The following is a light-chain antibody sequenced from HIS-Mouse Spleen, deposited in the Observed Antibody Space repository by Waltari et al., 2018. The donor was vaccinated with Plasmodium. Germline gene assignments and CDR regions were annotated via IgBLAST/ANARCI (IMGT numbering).Light chain of an antibody. Sequence: SYELTQPPSVSVSPGQTARITFSGVALPQIFSSWYQQKSGQAPVLVIYEDSKRPSGIPERFSGSSSGTMATLTISGAQVEDEADYYCYSTDSSGNHRVFGGGTKLTVL. J-gene: IGLJ3*02. V-gene: IGLV3-10*01. CDR2: EDS. CDR1: ALPQIF. CDR3: YSTDSSGNHRV.